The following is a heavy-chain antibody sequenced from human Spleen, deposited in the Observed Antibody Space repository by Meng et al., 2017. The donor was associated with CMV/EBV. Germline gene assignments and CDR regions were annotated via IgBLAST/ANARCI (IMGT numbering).Heavy chain of an antibody. V-gene: IGHV3-33*01. CDR1: GFTFSSYG. J-gene: IGHJ4*02. CDR3: TRRSRYGDF. Sequence: GGSLRLSCAASGFTFSSYGMHWVRQAPGKGLEWVAVIWYDGSNKYYADSVKGRFTISRDNAKNSLCLQMNSLRAEDTAIYYCTRRSRYGDFWGQGTLVTVSS. D-gene: IGHD4-17*01. CDR2: IWYDGSNK.